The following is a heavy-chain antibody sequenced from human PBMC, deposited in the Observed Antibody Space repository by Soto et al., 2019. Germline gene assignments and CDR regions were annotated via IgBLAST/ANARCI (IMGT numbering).Heavy chain of an antibody. CDR3: AKDGEQPVGYYFDY. V-gene: IGHV3-23*01. J-gene: IGHJ4*02. CDR2: ISGSGGST. CDR1: GFTFSSYA. Sequence: GGSLRLSCAASGFTFSSYAMSWVRQAPGKGLEWVSAISGSGGSTYYADSVKGRFTISRDSSKNTLYLQMNSLRAEDTAVYYCAKDGEQPVGYYFDYWGQGTQVTSPQ. D-gene: IGHD3-3*01.